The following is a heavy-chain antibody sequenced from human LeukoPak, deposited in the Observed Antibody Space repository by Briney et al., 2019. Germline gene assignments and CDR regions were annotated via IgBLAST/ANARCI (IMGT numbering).Heavy chain of an antibody. J-gene: IGHJ4*02. D-gene: IGHD6-13*01. CDR3: ARGTAVTAGIDY. CDR2: INSDGSAT. CDR1: GFNFSTYW. Sequence: GGSLRLSCAVSGFNFSTYWVHWVRQAPGKGPVWVSLINSDGSATTYGDSAKGRFTVSRDNDKNTVFLEMNSLKVEDTAVYYCARGTAVTAGIDYWGQGTLVTVSS. V-gene: IGHV3-74*03.